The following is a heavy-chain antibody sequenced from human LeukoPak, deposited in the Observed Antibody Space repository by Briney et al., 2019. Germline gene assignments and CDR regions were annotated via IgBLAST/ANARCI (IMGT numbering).Heavy chain of an antibody. CDR1: GITLSNYG. CDR3: AKRGVVIRVILVGFHKEAYYFDS. Sequence: GGSLRLSCAVSGITLSNYGMSWVRQAPGKGLEWVAGISGSGGSTNYADSVKGRFTISRDNPKNTLSLQMKSLRAEDTAVYFCAKRGVVIRVILVGFHKEAYYFDSWGRGALVTVSS. J-gene: IGHJ4*02. V-gene: IGHV3-23*01. CDR2: ISGSGGST. D-gene: IGHD3-22*01.